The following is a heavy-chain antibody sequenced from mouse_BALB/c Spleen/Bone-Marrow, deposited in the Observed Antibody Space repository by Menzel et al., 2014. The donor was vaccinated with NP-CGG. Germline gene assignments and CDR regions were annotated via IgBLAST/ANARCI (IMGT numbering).Heavy chain of an antibody. J-gene: IGHJ3*01. V-gene: IGHV1-74*01. CDR1: GYSFTNYW. Sequence: VQLQESGAELVRPGASVKLSCKASGYSFTNYWMNWVKQRPGQGLEWIGMIHPSDSETRLNQKFKDKATLTVDKSSSTAYIQLTSPTSEDSAVYYCARIGNYEGFAYWGQGTLVTVSA. D-gene: IGHD2-1*01. CDR3: ARIGNYEGFAY. CDR2: IHPSDSET.